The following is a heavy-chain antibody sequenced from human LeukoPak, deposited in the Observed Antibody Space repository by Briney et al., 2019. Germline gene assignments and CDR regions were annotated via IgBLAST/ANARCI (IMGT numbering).Heavy chain of an antibody. CDR3: TRGSGTYSWFDP. V-gene: IGHV3-73*01. J-gene: IGHJ5*02. CDR1: GFTFSGSA. CDR2: IDKKDKGYATAT. Sequence: PGGSLKLSCAASGFTFSGSAIHWGRQSSGKGLEWVGQIDKKDKGYATATAYAASVKGRFTISRDDSINTAYLQMKSLKTEDTALYYCTRGSGTYSWFDPWGQGTLVTVSS. D-gene: IGHD1-26*01.